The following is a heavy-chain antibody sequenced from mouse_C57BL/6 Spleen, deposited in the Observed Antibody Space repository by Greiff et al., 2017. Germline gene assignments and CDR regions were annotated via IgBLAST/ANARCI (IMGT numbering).Heavy chain of an antibody. D-gene: IGHD1-2*01. CDR3: AGKAYDYYGFAY. CDR2: INPNNGGT. V-gene: IGHV1-22*01. Sequence: EVQLQQSGPELVKPGASVKMSCKASGYTFTDYNMHWVKQSHGKSLEWIGYINPNNGGTSYNQKFKGKATLTVNTSSSTAYMELRSLTSEDSAVYYCAGKAYDYYGFAYWGQGTLVTVSA. J-gene: IGHJ3*01. CDR1: GYTFTDYN.